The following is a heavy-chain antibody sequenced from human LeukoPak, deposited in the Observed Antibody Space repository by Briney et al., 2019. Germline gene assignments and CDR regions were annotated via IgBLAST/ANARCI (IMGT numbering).Heavy chain of an antibody. CDR3: ARVLGNLFWSGNWFDY. V-gene: IGHV1-69*04. CDR2: IIPILGIA. D-gene: IGHD3-3*01. CDR1: GGTFSSYA. Sequence: AASVKVSCKASGGTFSSYAISWVRQAPGQGLEWMGRIIPILGIANYAQKFQGRVTITADKSTSTAYMELSSLRSEDTAVYYCARVLGNLFWSGNWFDYWGQGTLVTVSS. J-gene: IGHJ5*01.